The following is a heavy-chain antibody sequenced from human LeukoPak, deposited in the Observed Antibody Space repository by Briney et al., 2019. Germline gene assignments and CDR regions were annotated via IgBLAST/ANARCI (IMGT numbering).Heavy chain of an antibody. CDR1: GYIFINHG. CDR3: ARWGASPNDF. Sequence: ASVNVSCKASGYIFINHGIAWVRQALGQGLQYMGWISAYNGRTDYAQNLQGRVTMTTDTATTTAYMELRSLTPDDTAVYFCARWGASPNDFWGQGTLVTVSS. J-gene: IGHJ4*02. V-gene: IGHV1-18*01. D-gene: IGHD3-16*01. CDR2: ISAYNGRT.